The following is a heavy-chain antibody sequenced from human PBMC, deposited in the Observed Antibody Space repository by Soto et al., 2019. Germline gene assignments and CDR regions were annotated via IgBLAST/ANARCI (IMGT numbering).Heavy chain of an antibody. CDR2: ISGSSGTT. Sequence: GGSLRLSCAASGFTFSIYAMTWVRQSPGKGLEWVSTISGSSGTTSYADSVRGRFTISRDNSKNSLYLQMNSLRAEDTAVYYCAKDAYGWYFDLWGRGTLVTVSS. CDR3: AKDAYGWYFDL. J-gene: IGHJ2*01. D-gene: IGHD4-17*01. CDR1: GFTFSIYA. V-gene: IGHV3-23*01.